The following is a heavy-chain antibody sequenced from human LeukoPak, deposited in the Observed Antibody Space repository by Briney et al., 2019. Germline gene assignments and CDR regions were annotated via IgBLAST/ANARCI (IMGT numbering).Heavy chain of an antibody. D-gene: IGHD2-15*01. J-gene: IGHJ6*02. CDR2: ISSSSSYI. V-gene: IGHV3-21*01. CDR3: ARDSVCSGGSCYSDYYGMDV. CDR1: GFTFSRYW. Sequence: GGSLRLSCAASGFTFSRYWMNWVRQAPGKGLEWVSSISSSSSYIYYADSVKGRFTISRDNAKNSLYLQMNSLRAEDTAVYYCARDSVCSGGSCYSDYYGMDVWGQGTTVTVSS.